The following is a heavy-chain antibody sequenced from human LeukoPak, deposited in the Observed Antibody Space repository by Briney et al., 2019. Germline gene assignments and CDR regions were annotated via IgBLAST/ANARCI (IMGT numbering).Heavy chain of an antibody. V-gene: IGHV5-51*01. CDR3: ARQWGPTAFDY. CDR2: IYPGDSDT. CDR1: GYSFTNYW. J-gene: IGHJ4*02. Sequence: GESLKISCKGSGYSFTNYWIGWVRQMPGKGLDWMGIIYPGDSDTRYSPSFQGQVTISADKYVTTAYLQWSSLKASDTAMYYCARQWGPTAFDYWGQGTLVTVSS. D-gene: IGHD3-16*01.